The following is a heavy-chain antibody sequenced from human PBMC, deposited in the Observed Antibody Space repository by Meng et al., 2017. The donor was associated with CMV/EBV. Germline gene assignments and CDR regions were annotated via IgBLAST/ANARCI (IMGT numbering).Heavy chain of an antibody. CDR3: ARARVDDVLTGYLPQGDVYYYGMDV. V-gene: IGHV1-18*01. D-gene: IGHD3-9*01. CDR1: GYTFTSYG. J-gene: IGHJ6*02. Sequence: ASAMVSCKTSGYTFTSYGITWGRQAPGQGLEWMGWISAYNGNTNYAQKLQGRVTMNTDTSTSTAYMDLRDLRFDDTAVYYCARARVDDVLTGYLPQGDVYYYGMDVWGLGTTVTVSS. CDR2: ISAYNGNT.